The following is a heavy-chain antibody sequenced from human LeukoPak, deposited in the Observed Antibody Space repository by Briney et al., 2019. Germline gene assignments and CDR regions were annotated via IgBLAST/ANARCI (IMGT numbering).Heavy chain of an antibody. CDR3: ARYCSSTSCSPNGMDV. J-gene: IGHJ6*04. Sequence: PSETLSLTCAVYGGSFSGYYWSWLRQPPGKGLEWIGEINHSGSTNYNPSLKSRVTISVDTSKNQFSLKLSSVTAADTAVYYCARYCSSTSCSPNGMDVWGKGTTVTVSS. CDR1: GGSFSGYY. CDR2: INHSGST. V-gene: IGHV4-34*01. D-gene: IGHD2-2*01.